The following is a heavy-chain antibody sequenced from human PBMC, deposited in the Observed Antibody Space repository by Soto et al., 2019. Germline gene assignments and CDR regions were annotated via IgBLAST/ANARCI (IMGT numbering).Heavy chain of an antibody. CDR2: ISPDGRTT. Sequence: GGSLRLSCAASGFTLSSYMMHWVRQAPGKGLVWVSRISPDGRTTTYADSVKGRFTISRDNAKSTLYLQMNSLTVEDGAVYYCADSWLPTSYWGPGTLVTVSS. CDR1: GFTLSSYM. J-gene: IGHJ4*02. D-gene: IGHD3-10*01. CDR3: ADSWLPTSY. V-gene: IGHV3-74*01.